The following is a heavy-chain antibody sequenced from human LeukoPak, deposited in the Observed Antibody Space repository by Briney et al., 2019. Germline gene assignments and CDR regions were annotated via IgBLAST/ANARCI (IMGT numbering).Heavy chain of an antibody. CDR1: GYTFTAYY. V-gene: IGHV1-2*02. CDR2: ISPNSGGT. Sequence: ASVKVSCKTSGYTFTAYYMHWVRQAPGQGPEWMGWISPNSGGTNYAQKFQGRVTMTRDTSISTAYMELSSLRSDDSAVYYCARETLSGNLFDYWGQRTLVTVSS. CDR3: ARETLSGNLFDY. D-gene: IGHD4-23*01. J-gene: IGHJ4*02.